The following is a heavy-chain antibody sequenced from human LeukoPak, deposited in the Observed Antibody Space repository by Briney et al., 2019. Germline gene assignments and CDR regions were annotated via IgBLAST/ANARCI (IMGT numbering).Heavy chain of an antibody. D-gene: IGHD6-13*01. CDR1: GFTFNTYS. J-gene: IGHJ6*02. V-gene: IGHV3-48*04. CDR2: ISSTSSTI. CDR3: AVGYYYGMDV. Sequence: GSLRLSCAACGFTFNTYSMNWVRQAPGKGLEWISYISSTSSTIYYADSVKGRFTISRDNAKNSLYLQMNSLRAEDTAVYYAAVGYYYGMDVWGQGTTVTVSS.